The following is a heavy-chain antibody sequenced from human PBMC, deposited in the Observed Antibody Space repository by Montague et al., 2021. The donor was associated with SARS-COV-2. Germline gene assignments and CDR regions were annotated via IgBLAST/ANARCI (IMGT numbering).Heavy chain of an antibody. D-gene: IGHD4-17*01. J-gene: IGHJ4*02. Sequence: TLSLTCTVSGGSISSDYFYWSWIRPPAGQGLEWIGLIYPGGNTNSNPSIKSPVTISVDTSKNPFSLKLSAVAAAAAAVYYCASVYTVTYYFDYWGRGTLVTVSS. CDR1: GGSISSDYFY. V-gene: IGHV4-61*02. CDR3: ASVYTVTYYFDY. CDR2: IYPGGNT.